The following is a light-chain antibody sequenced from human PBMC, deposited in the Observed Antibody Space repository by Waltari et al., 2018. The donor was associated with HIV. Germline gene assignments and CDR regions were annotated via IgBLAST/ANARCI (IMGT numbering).Light chain of an antibody. CDR1: SKHGATQR. Sequence: QAGLTQPPPVSKGLRQNATLTCTGDSKHGATQRPTWLQQHQGHPPKLLFYKNNNRPSGISERFSASKSGNTASLTITGLQPEDEADYFCSAWDRSLSAVIFGGGTTLIVL. V-gene: IGLV10-54*04. CDR2: KNN. J-gene: IGLJ2*01. CDR3: SAWDRSLSAVI.